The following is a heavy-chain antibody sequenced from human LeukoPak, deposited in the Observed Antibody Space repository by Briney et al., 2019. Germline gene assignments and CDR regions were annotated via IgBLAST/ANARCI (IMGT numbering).Heavy chain of an antibody. J-gene: IGHJ4*02. Sequence: GGSLRLSRAASVFTFRSYSMNWVRQAPGRGREGVSAIGGSGGSTYYADSAKGRFTIYRDNSKNTLYLQRNSLRGEDTAVYYCAKGGIWFGEFPYFFAYWSQETLATVSS. CDR2: IGGSGGST. D-gene: IGHD3-10*01. CDR3: AKGGIWFGEFPYFFAY. CDR1: VFTFRSYS. V-gene: IGHV3-23*01.